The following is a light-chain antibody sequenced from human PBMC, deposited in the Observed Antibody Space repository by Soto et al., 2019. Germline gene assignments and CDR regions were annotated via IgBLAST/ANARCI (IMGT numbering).Light chain of an antibody. J-gene: IGKJ4*01. CDR2: TTS. Sequence: DIQMTQSPSSVSASVGDRVTITCRASQAINRYLAWYQQKPGEAPNLLIYTTSSLQSGDPSRFSGSGSGTDFTLTISSLEPEDFSTDYCQQGNRFPLTFGGGTKVEIK. V-gene: IGKV1-12*01. CDR1: QAINRY. CDR3: QQGNRFPLT.